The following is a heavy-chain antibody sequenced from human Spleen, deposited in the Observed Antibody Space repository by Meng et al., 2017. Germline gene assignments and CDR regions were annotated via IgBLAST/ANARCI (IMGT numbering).Heavy chain of an antibody. CDR1: GDSVASNTAA. Sequence: SETLSLTWAISGDSVASNTAAWTWIRQSPARGREWLGRTYYRSKWSNDYAVSAKSRITTSPDTYKNQLSTQLNSVTTEDTAVYYGARGFVAVAGSYYYYYVDVWGRGTTVTVSS. V-gene: IGHV6-1*01. CDR3: ARGFVAVAGSYYYYYVDV. CDR2: TYYRSKWSN. J-gene: IGHJ6*02. D-gene: IGHD6-19*01.